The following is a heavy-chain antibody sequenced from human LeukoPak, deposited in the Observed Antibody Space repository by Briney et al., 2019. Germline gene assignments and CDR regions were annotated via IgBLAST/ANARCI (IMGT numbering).Heavy chain of an antibody. CDR1: GFTFSSYG. CDR3: TKGFYDSGSSLSALDH. CDR2: ISVSGGTT. V-gene: IGHV3-23*01. D-gene: IGHD3-10*01. Sequence: GGSLRLSCAASGFTFSSYGTSWVRQAPGKGLQWVSGISVSGGTTHYADSVKGRFTISGDNSKHTLYLQMNSLRAEDTALYYCTKGFYDSGSSLSALDHWGQGTLVTVSS. J-gene: IGHJ4*02.